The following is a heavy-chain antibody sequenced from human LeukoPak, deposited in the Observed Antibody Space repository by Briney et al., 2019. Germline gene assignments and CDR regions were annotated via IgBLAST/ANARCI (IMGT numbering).Heavy chain of an antibody. V-gene: IGHV3-74*01. Sequence: GGSLRLSCAASGFTFSSSWMHWVRQAPGKGLVWVSRINSDGSSTSYADFVKGRFTISRDNAKNTLYLQMNSLRAEDTAVYYCARDSSRTDAFDIWGQGTMVTVSS. J-gene: IGHJ3*02. CDR2: INSDGSST. CDR3: ARDSSRTDAFDI. CDR1: GFTFSSSW.